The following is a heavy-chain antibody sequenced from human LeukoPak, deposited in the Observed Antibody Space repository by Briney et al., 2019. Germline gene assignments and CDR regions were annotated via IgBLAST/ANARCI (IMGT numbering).Heavy chain of an antibody. Sequence: GGSLRLSCAASGFTFDDYAMHWVRQAPGKGLVWVSGISWNSGSIGYADSVKGRFTISRDNAKNSLYLQMNSLRAEDTALYYCAKDLGDRGRRRGYSYGFDYWGQGTLVTVSS. D-gene: IGHD5-18*01. CDR2: ISWNSGSI. J-gene: IGHJ4*02. CDR1: GFTFDDYA. CDR3: AKDLGDRGRRRGYSYGFDY. V-gene: IGHV3-9*01.